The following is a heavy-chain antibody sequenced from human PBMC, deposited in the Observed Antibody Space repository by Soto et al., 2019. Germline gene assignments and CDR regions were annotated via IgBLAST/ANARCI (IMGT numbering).Heavy chain of an antibody. CDR2: ISSSSSTI. D-gene: IGHD5-12*01. J-gene: IGHJ6*03. V-gene: IGHV3-48*01. CDR1: GFTFSSYS. Sequence: PGGSLRLSCAASGFTFSSYSMNWVRQAPGKGLEWVSYISSSSSTIYYADSVKGRFTISRDNAKNSLYLQMNSLRAEDTAVYYCARAAIRGFYIVATIQPHMDVWGKGTTVTGSS. CDR3: ARAAIRGFYIVATIQPHMDV.